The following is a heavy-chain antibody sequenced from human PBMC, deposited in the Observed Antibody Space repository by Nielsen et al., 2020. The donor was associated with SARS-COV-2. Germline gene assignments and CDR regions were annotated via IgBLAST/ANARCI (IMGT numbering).Heavy chain of an antibody. V-gene: IGHV4-4*02. J-gene: IGHJ6*02. CDR1: GGSISSSNW. CDR2: IYHSGST. CDR3: ARTSGSYYYYYGMDV. D-gene: IGHD1-26*01. Sequence: SETLSLTCAVSGGSISSSNWWSWVRQPPGKGLEWIGEIYHSGSTNYNPSLKSRVTISVDKSKNQFSLKLSSVTAADTAVYYCARTSGSYYYYYGMDVWGQGTTVTVSS.